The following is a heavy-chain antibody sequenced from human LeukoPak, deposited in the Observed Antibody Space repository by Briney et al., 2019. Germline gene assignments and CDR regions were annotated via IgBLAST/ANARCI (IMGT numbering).Heavy chain of an antibody. CDR1: GGSISRSGYY. CDR2: IYYSGST. CDR3: ASRTLVAGPFDY. V-gene: IGHV4-31*03. J-gene: IGHJ4*02. D-gene: IGHD6-19*01. Sequence: SETLSLTCTVSGGSISRSGYYWSWIRQHPGKGLEWIGYIYYSGSTYYNPSLKSRVTISVDKSKNQFSLMLSSVTAADTAVYYCASRTLVAGPFDYWGQGTLVTVSS.